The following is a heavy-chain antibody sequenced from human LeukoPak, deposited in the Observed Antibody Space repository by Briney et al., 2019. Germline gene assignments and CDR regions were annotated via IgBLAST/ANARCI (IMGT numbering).Heavy chain of an antibody. D-gene: IGHD4-17*01. CDR3: ARGDFTTTVTIDY. Sequence: ASVKVSCKASGYTFTGYYMHWVRQAPGQGLEWMGWINPNSGGTNYAQKFQGRVTMTRDTSINTAYMELSSLRSDDTAFYYCARGDFTTTVTIDYWGQGTLVTVSS. J-gene: IGHJ4*02. CDR1: GYTFTGYY. V-gene: IGHV1-2*02. CDR2: INPNSGGT.